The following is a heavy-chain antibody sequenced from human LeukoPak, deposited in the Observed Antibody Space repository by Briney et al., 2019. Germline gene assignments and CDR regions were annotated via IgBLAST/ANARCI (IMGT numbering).Heavy chain of an antibody. CDR1: GFTFSSYS. CDR2: ISSSSSYI. CDR3: ARQDILTGYYFDY. V-gene: IGHV3-21*01. J-gene: IGHJ4*02. D-gene: IGHD3-9*01. Sequence: GGSLRLSCAASGFTFSSYSMNWVRQAPGKGLEWVSSISSSSSYIYYADSVKGRFTISRDNAKNSLYLQVNSLRAEDTAVYYCARQDILTGYYFDYWGQGTLVTVSS.